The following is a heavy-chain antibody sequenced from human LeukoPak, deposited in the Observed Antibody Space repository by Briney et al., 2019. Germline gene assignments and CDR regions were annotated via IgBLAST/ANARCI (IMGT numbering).Heavy chain of an antibody. CDR3: ARLPVDGYARLDYFDY. V-gene: IGHV5-51*01. CDR1: GYRFTTYW. Sequence: GESLKISCEGSGYRFTTYWIAWVRQMPGKGLEWMGIIYPGDSDATYSPSLQGQVTISADKSITTAYLQWSSLKASDTAIYYCARLPVDGYARLDYFDYWGQGTQVTVSS. J-gene: IGHJ4*02. CDR2: IYPGDSDA. D-gene: IGHD5-12*01.